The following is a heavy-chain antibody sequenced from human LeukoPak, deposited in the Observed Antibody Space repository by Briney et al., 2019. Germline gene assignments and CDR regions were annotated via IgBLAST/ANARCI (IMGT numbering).Heavy chain of an antibody. CDR1: GYTFTSYG. V-gene: IGHV1-18*01. J-gene: IGHJ4*02. Sequence: ASVKVSCKASGYTFTSYGISWVRQAPGQGLEWMGWISAYNGNTNYAQKLQGRVTMTTDTSTSTAYMELRSLRSDDTAVYYCARDRPFPGIAAAGSDYWGQGTLVTVSS. CDR3: ARDRPFPGIAAAGSDY. CDR2: ISAYNGNT. D-gene: IGHD6-13*01.